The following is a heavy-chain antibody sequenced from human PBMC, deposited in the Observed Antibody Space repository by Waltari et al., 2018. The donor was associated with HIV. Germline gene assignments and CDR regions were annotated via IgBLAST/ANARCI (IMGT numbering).Heavy chain of an antibody. Sequence: QVQLVQSGAEVKKPGASVKVSCKASGYTFTSYDINWVRQATGQGLEWMGWMNPNSGNTGYAQKFQGRVTMTRNTSISTAYMELSSLRSEDTAVYYCARDHCSGGSCYYYYYYGMDVWGQGTTVTVSS. CDR1: GYTFTSYD. V-gene: IGHV1-8*01. J-gene: IGHJ6*02. CDR2: MNPNSGNT. CDR3: ARDHCSGGSCYYYYYYGMDV. D-gene: IGHD2-15*01.